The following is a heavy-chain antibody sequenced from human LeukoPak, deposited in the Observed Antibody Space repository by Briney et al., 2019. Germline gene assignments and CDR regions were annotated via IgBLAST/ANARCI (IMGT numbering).Heavy chain of an antibody. CDR2: IKHDGSEN. J-gene: IGHJ3*02. Sequence: GGSLRLSCAASGFTFETYWMNWVRQAPGKGLEWLANIKHDGSENDYVDSVRGRFTISRDNAKNSLYLQMNSLRAEDTAVYYCARGSTYYYGSRPDAFDIWGQGTMVTVSS. D-gene: IGHD3-22*01. V-gene: IGHV3-7*02. CDR3: ARGSTYYYGSRPDAFDI. CDR1: GFTFETYW.